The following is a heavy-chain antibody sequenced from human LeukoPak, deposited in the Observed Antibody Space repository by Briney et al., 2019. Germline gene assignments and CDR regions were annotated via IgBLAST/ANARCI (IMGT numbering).Heavy chain of an antibody. CDR3: ARFGVGATTDY. CDR2: IYYSGST. Sequence: SETLSLTCTVSGGSISSGGYYWSWIRQHPGKGLEWIGYIYYSGSTYYNQSLKSRVTISVDTSKNQFSLKLSSVTAADTAVYYCARFGVGATTDYWGQGTLVTVSS. J-gene: IGHJ4*02. D-gene: IGHD1-26*01. CDR1: GGSISSGGYY. V-gene: IGHV4-31*03.